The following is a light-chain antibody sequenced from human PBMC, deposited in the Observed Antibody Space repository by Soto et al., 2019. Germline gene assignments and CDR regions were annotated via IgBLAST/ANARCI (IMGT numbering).Light chain of an antibody. V-gene: IGKV1-5*01. CDR2: DVS. CDR3: QQYNTCWT. CDR1: QSINSW. Sequence: DIQMTQSPSTLSASVGDRVTITCRASQSINSWWAWYQQKPGKASKLLIYDVSSLESGVPSRFSGSGSGTEFTLTISSLQPDDVATYDCQQYNTCWTFGQGTKVEIK. J-gene: IGKJ1*01.